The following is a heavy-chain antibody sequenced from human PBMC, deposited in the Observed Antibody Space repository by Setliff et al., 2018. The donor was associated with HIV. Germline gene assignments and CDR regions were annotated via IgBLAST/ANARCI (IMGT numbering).Heavy chain of an antibody. CDR2: INHSGST. V-gene: IGHV4-34*01. D-gene: IGHD5-12*01. CDR3: ARWGDGYNYFDY. J-gene: IGHJ4*02. Sequence: SETLSLTCAVYGGSFSGYYWSWIRQPPGKGLEWIGEINHSGSTNYNPSLKSRVTISADTSKNQFSLKLSSVTAADTAVYFCARWGDGYNYFDYWGQGSLVTVSS. CDR1: GGSFSGYY.